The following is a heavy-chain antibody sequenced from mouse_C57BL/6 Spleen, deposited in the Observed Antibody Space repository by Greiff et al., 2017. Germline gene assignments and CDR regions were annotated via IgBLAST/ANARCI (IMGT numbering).Heavy chain of an antibody. J-gene: IGHJ2*01. CDR2: IDPSDSYT. V-gene: IGHV1-50*01. Sequence: VQLQQPGAELVKPGASVKLSCKASGYTFTSYWMQWVKQRPGQGLEWIGEIDPSDSYTNYNQKFKGKATLTVDTSSSTAYMQLSSLTSEDSAVYYCARKITTVVGGFDYWGQGTTLTVSS. CDR1: GYTFTSYW. D-gene: IGHD1-1*01. CDR3: ARKITTVVGGFDY.